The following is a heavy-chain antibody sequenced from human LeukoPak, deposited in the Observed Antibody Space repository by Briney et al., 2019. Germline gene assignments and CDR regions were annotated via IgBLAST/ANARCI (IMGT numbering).Heavy chain of an antibody. CDR3: ARRVVVPAAPYYFDY. CDR1: GFIFGSYW. V-gene: IGHV3-74*01. D-gene: IGHD2-2*01. CDR2: INSDGSST. J-gene: IGHJ4*02. Sequence: GGSLRLSCAASGFIFGSYWMHWVRQAPGKGLVWVSRINSDGSSTSYADSVKGRFTISRDNAKNTLYLQMNSLRAEDTAVYYCARRVVVPAAPYYFDYWGQGTLVTVSS.